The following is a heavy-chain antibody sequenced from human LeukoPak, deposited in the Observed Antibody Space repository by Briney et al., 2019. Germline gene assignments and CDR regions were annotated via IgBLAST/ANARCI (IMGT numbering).Heavy chain of an antibody. Sequence: GGSLRLSCAASGFTFSTYWVNWVRQAPGKGLVWVSRIKSDGRTNYADSVKGRFTISRDNAKNTVSLQMNSLRPEDTGVYYCARAPSEIGGYYPEYFRHWGQGTLVTVSS. D-gene: IGHD3-22*01. CDR1: GFTFSTYW. J-gene: IGHJ1*01. V-gene: IGHV3-74*01. CDR2: IKSDGRT. CDR3: ARAPSEIGGYYPEYFRH.